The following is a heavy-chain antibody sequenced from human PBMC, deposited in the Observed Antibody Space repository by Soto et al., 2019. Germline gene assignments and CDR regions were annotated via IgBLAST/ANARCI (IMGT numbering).Heavy chain of an antibody. J-gene: IGHJ4*02. CDR3: AKDLSIRPGIAAAGAWDY. CDR1: GFTFSSYA. D-gene: IGHD6-13*01. CDR2: ISGSGGST. Sequence: GSLRLSCAASGFTFSSYAMSWVRQAPGKGLEWVSAISGSGGSTYYADSVKGRFTISRDNSKNTLYLQMNSLRAEDTAVYYCAKDLSIRPGIAAAGAWDYWGQGTLVTVSS. V-gene: IGHV3-23*01.